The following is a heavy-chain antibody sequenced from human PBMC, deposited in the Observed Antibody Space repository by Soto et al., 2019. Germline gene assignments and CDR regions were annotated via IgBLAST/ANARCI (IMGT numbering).Heavy chain of an antibody. V-gene: IGHV1-69*06. CDR2: IIPIFGTA. J-gene: IGHJ5*02. Sequence: VKFSWRASGGTFSSYAISWVRDAPGQGLEWMGGIIPIFGTANYAQKFQGRVTITADKSTSTAYMELSSLRSEDTAVYYCARDIAVAGSNWFDPWGQGTLVTVS. CDR1: GGTFSSYA. CDR3: ARDIAVAGSNWFDP. D-gene: IGHD6-19*01.